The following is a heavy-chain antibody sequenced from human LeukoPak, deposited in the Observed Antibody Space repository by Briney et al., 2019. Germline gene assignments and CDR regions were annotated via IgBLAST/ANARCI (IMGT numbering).Heavy chain of an antibody. D-gene: IGHD6-13*01. J-gene: IGHJ4*02. V-gene: IGHV3-30*18. CDR1: GFTFSNYG. CDR3: AKDQGAAGTVPNYYFDY. Sequence: GGSLRLSCAASGFTFSNYGMHWVRQAPGKGLEGVAVISYDGSNKYYADSVKGRFTISRDNSKNTLYLQMNSLRAEDTAVYYCAKDQGAAGTVPNYYFDYWGQGTLVTVSS. CDR2: ISYDGSNK.